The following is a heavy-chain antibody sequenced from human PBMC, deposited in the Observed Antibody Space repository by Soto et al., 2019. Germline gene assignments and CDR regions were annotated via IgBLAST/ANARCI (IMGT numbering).Heavy chain of an antibody. J-gene: IGHJ6*03. V-gene: IGHV3-23*01. CDR3: ARQVIRTTSLTTYYYYMDV. CDR2: VNGSGGRT. CDR1: GFTFSSYA. Sequence: EVQLLESGGGLVQPGGSLRLSCAASGFTFSSYAMSWVRQAPGKGLEWVSTVNGSGGRTFYADSAKGRFTISRDNSMNNLYLQMNTLRAEDTALYYCARQVIRTTSLTTYYYYMDVWGKGTTVTVSS. D-gene: IGHD3-9*01.